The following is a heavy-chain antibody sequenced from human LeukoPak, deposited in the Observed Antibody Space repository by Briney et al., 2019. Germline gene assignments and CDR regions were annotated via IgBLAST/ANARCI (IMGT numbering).Heavy chain of an antibody. V-gene: IGHV4-59*01. CDR3: ARTGSTVTMLYPFDH. D-gene: IGHD4-17*01. CDR2: ISYSGST. Sequence: SETLSLTCTVSGGSISSYYWSWIRQPPGKGLEWIACISYSGSTKYNPSLKSRVTISVDTSKNQLSLKLSSVTAADTAVYYCARTGSTVTMLYPFDHWGQGTLVTVSS. J-gene: IGHJ4*02. CDR1: GGSISSYY.